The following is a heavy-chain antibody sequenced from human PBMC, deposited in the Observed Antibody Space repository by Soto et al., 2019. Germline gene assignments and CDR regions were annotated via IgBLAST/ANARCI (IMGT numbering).Heavy chain of an antibody. Sequence: EVQLVESGGGLVQPGGSLRLSCAASGFTFSSYWMSWVRQAPGKGLEWVANIKQDGSEKYYVDSVKGRFTISRDNAKNSLYLQMNSLRAEDTAVYYCASDRGHDHSSGWHRPTDYWGQGTLVTVSS. CDR2: IKQDGSEK. V-gene: IGHV3-7*03. CDR1: GFTFSSYW. J-gene: IGHJ4*02. CDR3: ASDRGHDHSSGWHRPTDY. D-gene: IGHD6-19*01.